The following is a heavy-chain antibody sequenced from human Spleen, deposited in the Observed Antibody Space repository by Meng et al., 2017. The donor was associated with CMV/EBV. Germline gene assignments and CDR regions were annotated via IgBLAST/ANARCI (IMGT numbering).Heavy chain of an antibody. CDR3: ASSRHMITFGGVIVG. Sequence: VYSGSFSGYYWSWIRQPPGKGLEWIGEINHSGSTNYSPSLKSRVTISVDTSKNQFSLKLSSVTAADTAVYYCASSRHMITFGGVIVGWGQGTLVTVSS. D-gene: IGHD3-16*02. V-gene: IGHV4-34*01. CDR2: INHSGST. CDR1: SGSFSGYY. J-gene: IGHJ4*02.